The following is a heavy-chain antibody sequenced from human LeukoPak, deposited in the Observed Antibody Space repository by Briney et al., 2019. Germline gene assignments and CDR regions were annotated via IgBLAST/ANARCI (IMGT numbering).Heavy chain of an antibody. CDR3: ATAGGGTSGFDP. Sequence: ASVKVSCKVSGYTLTELSMHWVRQAPGKGLEWMGGFDPEDGETIYAQKFQGRVTMTEDTSTDTAYMELSSLRSEDTAVYYCATAGGGTSGFDPWGQGTLVTVSS. CDR1: GYTLTELS. D-gene: IGHD3-10*01. J-gene: IGHJ5*02. CDR2: FDPEDGET. V-gene: IGHV1-24*01.